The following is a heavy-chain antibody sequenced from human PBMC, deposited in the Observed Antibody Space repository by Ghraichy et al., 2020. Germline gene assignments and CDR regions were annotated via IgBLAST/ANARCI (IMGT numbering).Heavy chain of an antibody. D-gene: IGHD5-12*01. Sequence: LSLTCAMSGFNFGDFAVCWVRQAPGEGLEWVSSIARSGSADYTDSVQGRFTISRDNTKNILYLHMSSLRAEDTATYYCAGYSGWNPSSYFFKSWGQGTLVTVSS. V-gene: IGHV3-23*01. CDR2: IARSGSA. CDR3: AGYSGWNPSSYFFKS. CDR1: GFNFGDFA. J-gene: IGHJ5*02.